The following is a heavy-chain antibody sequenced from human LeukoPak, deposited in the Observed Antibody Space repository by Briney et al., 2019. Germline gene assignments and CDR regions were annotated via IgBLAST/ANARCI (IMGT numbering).Heavy chain of an antibody. CDR1: GFTFSSYS. Sequence: GGSLRLSCAASGFTFSSYSMNWVRQAPGKGLEWVSYISSSSSTIYYADSVEGRFTISRDNAKNSLYLQMNSLRAEDTAVYYCARDREQWLVRAFDYWGQGTLVTVSS. CDR3: ARDREQWLVRAFDY. V-gene: IGHV3-48*01. D-gene: IGHD6-19*01. CDR2: ISSSSSTI. J-gene: IGHJ4*02.